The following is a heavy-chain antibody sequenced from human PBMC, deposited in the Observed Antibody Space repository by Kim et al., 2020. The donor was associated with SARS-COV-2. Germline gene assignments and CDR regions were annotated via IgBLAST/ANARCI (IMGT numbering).Heavy chain of an antibody. V-gene: IGHV3-23*01. Sequence: GGSLRLSCAASGLTVGSSDMTWVRQAPGQGLEWVSSISGSGGRTYSGDSVGGRSTISSNTSKNTVYLQMNRRRADDTAVYYWAKGIVTDYGMDVWGQGTPVTVSS. CDR1: GLTVGSSD. CDR3: AKGIVTDYGMDV. J-gene: IGHJ6*02. CDR2: ISGSGGRT. D-gene: IGHD2-21*01.